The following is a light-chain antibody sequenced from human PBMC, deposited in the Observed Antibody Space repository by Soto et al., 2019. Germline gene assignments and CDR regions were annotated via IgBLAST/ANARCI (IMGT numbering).Light chain of an antibody. Sequence: DIQMTQSPSTLSASVGDRVTITCRASQSISSWLAGYQQNPGRAPKLLIYQASSSEIGVPSRFSGSGSGTEFTLSISRLQPYDFATYYCQYYKESSTFGQGTGLAI. CDR3: QYYKESST. J-gene: IGKJ1*01. CDR1: QSISSW. V-gene: IGKV1-5*03. CDR2: QAS.